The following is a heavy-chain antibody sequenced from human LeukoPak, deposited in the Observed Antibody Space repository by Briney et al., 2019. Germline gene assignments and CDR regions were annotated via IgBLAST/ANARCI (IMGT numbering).Heavy chain of an antibody. CDR2: IYYGGST. J-gene: IGHJ5*02. CDR3: ARNLGYYDSSGPNWFDP. D-gene: IGHD3-22*01. V-gene: IGHV4-59*01. Sequence: PSETLSLTCTVSGGSLSSYYWSWIRQPPGKGLEWIGYIYYGGSTNYNPSLKSRVTISVDTSKNQFSLKLSSVTAADTAVYYCARNLGYYDSSGPNWFDPWGQGTLVTVSS. CDR1: GGSLSSYY.